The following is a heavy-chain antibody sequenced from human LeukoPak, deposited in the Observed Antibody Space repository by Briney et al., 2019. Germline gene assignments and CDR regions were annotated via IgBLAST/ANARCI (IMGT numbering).Heavy chain of an antibody. V-gene: IGHV3-21*01. Sequence: PGGSLRLSCAASGFTFSSYSMNWVRQAPGKGLEWVSSMTSSSSYIYYADSVKGRFTISRDNAKNALYLQMNSLRAEDTAVYYCARDGFTYYDFWSGFGVSDYWGQGTLVTVSS. CDR1: GFTFSSYS. D-gene: IGHD3-3*01. J-gene: IGHJ4*02. CDR2: MTSSSSYI. CDR3: ARDGFTYYDFWSGFGVSDY.